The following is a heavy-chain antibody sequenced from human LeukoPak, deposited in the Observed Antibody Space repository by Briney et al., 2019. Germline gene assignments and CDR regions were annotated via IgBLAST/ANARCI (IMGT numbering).Heavy chain of an antibody. J-gene: IGHJ6*02. CDR3: ASLTLGYCSGGSCYTGAYYYYYGMDV. CDR2: IYYSGST. Sequence: SQTLSLTCTVAGGSISSGDYYWSWIRQPPGKGLEWIGYIYYSGSTYYNPSLKSRVTISVDTSKNQFSLKLSSVTAADTAVYYCASLTLGYCSGGSCYTGAYYYYYGMDVWGQGTTVTVSS. V-gene: IGHV4-30-4*01. CDR1: GGSISSGDYY. D-gene: IGHD2-15*01.